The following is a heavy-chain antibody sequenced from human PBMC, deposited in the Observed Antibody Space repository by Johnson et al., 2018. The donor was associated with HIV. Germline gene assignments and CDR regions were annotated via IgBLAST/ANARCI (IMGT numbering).Heavy chain of an antibody. Sequence: LVESGGGLVQPGRSLRLSCAASGFTFDDYAMHWVRQAPGKGLEWVSGISWNSGSIGYADSVKGRFTISRDNAKNSLYLQMNSLRAEDTALYYCAKGDAFDIWGQGTMVTVSS. V-gene: IGHV3-9*01. CDR2: ISWNSGSI. J-gene: IGHJ3*02. CDR1: GFTFDDYA. CDR3: AKGDAFDI.